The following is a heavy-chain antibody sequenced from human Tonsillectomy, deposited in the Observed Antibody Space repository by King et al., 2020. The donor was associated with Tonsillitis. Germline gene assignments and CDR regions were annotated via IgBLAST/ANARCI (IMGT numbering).Heavy chain of an antibody. J-gene: IGHJ4*02. Sequence: VQLVESGGGVVQPGRSLRLSCAASGFTFSTYSMHWVRQAPGKGLEWVAVIAYDGSKKYYADSVKGRFTISRDNSKNTLYLQMNSLRAEDTAVYYCARDIYDILTGYSGIDNWGQGTLVTVSS. CDR2: IAYDGSKK. V-gene: IGHV3-30*04. CDR1: GFTFSTYS. D-gene: IGHD3-9*01. CDR3: ARDIYDILTGYSGIDN.